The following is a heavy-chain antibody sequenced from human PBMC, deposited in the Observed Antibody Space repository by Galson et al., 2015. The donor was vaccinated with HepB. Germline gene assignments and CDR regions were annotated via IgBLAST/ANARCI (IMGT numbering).Heavy chain of an antibody. CDR1: GFTFSSYS. D-gene: IGHD6-13*01. CDR3: ARDEIAAAGTGGAFDI. J-gene: IGHJ3*02. V-gene: IGHV3-21*01. Sequence: SLRLSCAASGFTFSSYSRNWVRQAPGKGREWVSSISSSSSYIYYADSVKGRFTISRDNAKNSLYLQMNSRRAEDTAVYYWARDEIAAAGTGGAFDIWGPGTMVTVSS. CDR2: ISSSSSYI.